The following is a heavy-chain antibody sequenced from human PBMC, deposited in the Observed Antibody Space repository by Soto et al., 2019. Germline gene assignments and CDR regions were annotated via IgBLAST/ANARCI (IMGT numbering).Heavy chain of an antibody. J-gene: IGHJ4*02. CDR1: GFTFSNYV. CDR2: VSHDGSST. CDR3: QIDFAWVLYDY. Sequence: GGSLRLSCAASGFTFSNYVMHWVRQAPGKGLVWVSRVSHDGSSTCYADSVKGRFTISRDNSKNTLYLQMNSLRDEDTAVYYFQIDFAWVLYDYWGQGTPVIVSS. V-gene: IGHV3-74*01. D-gene: IGHD3-16*01.